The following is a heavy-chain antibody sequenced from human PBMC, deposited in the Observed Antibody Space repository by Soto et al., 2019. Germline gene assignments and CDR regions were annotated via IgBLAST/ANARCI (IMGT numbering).Heavy chain of an antibody. CDR2: IIPIFGTA. V-gene: IGHV1-69*13. CDR1: GYTFTGYY. D-gene: IGHD4-4*01. Sequence: SVKVSCKASGYTFTGYYMHWVRQAPGQGLEWMGGIIPIFGTANYAQKFQGRVTITADESTSTAYMELSSLRSEDTAVYYCARFDYRDDPWGQGTLVTVSS. J-gene: IGHJ5*02. CDR3: ARFDYRDDP.